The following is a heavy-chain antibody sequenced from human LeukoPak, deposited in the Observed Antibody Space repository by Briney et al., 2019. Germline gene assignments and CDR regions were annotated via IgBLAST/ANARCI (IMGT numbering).Heavy chain of an antibody. Sequence: SETLSLTCTVSRGSISTSTYYWAWIRQPPGKGLEWIGMIYHSGTSYYNPSLKGRVSISVDTSKNQFSQKVSSVTAADTAVYYCARQVCSSISCYVDYWGQRTLVTVSS. CDR1: RGSISTSTYY. CDR3: ARQVCSSISCYVDY. J-gene: IGHJ4*02. CDR2: IYHSGTS. D-gene: IGHD2-2*01. V-gene: IGHV4-39*01.